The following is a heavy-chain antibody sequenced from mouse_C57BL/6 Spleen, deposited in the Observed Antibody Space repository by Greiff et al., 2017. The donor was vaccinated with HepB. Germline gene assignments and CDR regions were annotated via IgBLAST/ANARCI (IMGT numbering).Heavy chain of an antibody. CDR2: IYPGDGDT. Sequence: QVQLKESGPELVKPGASVKISCKASGYAFSSSWMHWVKQRPGKGLEWIGRIYPGDGDTNYNGKFKGKATLTADKSSSTAYMQLSSLTSEDSAVYFCARETGTWFAYWGQGTLVTVSA. CDR3: ARETGTWFAY. V-gene: IGHV1-82*01. J-gene: IGHJ3*01. CDR1: GYAFSSSW. D-gene: IGHD4-1*01.